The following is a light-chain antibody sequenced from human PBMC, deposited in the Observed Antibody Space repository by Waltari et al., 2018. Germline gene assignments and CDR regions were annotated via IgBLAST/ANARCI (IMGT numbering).Light chain of an antibody. CDR2: WAS. V-gene: IGKV4-1*01. CDR1: QYVLYSSNNKNY. Sequence: SPDSLAVSLGERATINCKSSQYVLYSSNNKNYLAWYQQKPGQPPKLLIYWASARESGVPDRFSGSGSGTDFTLTISSLQAEDVAVYYCQQYYSTPRTFGQGTKVEIK. CDR3: QQYYSTPRT. J-gene: IGKJ1*01.